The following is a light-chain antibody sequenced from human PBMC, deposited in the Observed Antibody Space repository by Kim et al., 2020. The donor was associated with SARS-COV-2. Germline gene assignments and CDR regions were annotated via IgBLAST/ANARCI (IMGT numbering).Light chain of an antibody. CDR3: QTWGTVV. CDR2: LSSDGSH. J-gene: IGLJ2*01. Sequence: LDASVKLTCPRSSGNSRTAIAWHKQQPEKGPRYLMKLSSDGSHSKGDGIPDRFSGSSSGAERYLTISSLQSEDEADYYCQTWGTVVFGGGTQLTVL. CDR1: SGNSRTA. V-gene: IGLV4-69*01.